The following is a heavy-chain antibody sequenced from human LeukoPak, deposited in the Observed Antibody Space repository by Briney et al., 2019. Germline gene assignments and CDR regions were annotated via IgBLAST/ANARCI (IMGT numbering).Heavy chain of an antibody. CDR3: ARGQEDIVVVVAATGLFGY. CDR2: IYYSGST. J-gene: IGHJ4*02. CDR1: GGSISSYY. V-gene: IGHV4-59*12. D-gene: IGHD2-15*01. Sequence: SETLSLTCTVSGGSISSYYWNWIRQPPGKGLEWIGYIYYSGSTNYNPSLKSRVTISVDTSKNQFSLKLSSVTAADTAVYYCARGQEDIVVVVAATGLFGYWGQGTLVTVSS.